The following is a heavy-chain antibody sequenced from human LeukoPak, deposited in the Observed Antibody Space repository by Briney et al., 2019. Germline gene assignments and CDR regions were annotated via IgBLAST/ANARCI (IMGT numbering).Heavy chain of an antibody. D-gene: IGHD3-10*01. CDR1: GGPISSGGYY. CDR3: ARDHGPLHTYYYGSGSYYADY. V-gene: IGHV4-31*03. J-gene: IGHJ4*02. Sequence: PSQTLSLTCTVSGGPISSGGYYWSWIRQHPGKGLEWIGYIYYSGSTYYNPSLKSRVTISVDTSKNQFSLKLSSVTAEDTAVYYCARDHGPLHTYYYGSGSYYADYWGQGTLVTVSS. CDR2: IYYSGST.